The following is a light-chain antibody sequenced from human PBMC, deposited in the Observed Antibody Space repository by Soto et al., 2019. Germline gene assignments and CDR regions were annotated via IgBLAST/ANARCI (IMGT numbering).Light chain of an antibody. CDR2: DVS. Sequence: EIVSTQSPGTLSLYPRERAALSCRASQSVSSSYLAWYQQKPGQAPRLLIYDVSIRATGIPARFNGSGSGTEFTLTISSLQSEDFAVYYCQQYNKWPPTFGQGTRLEIK. CDR1: QSVSSSY. V-gene: IGKV3-15*01. J-gene: IGKJ5*01. CDR3: QQYNKWPPT.